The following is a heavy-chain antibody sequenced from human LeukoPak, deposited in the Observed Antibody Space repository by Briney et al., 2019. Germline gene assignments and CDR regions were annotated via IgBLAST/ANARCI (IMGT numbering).Heavy chain of an antibody. Sequence: GASVKVSCKASGYTFTGYYMHWVRQAPGQGLEWMGWINPNSGGTNYAQKFQGRVTMTRDTSISTAYMELNRLRSDDTAVYYCARDLNWNGNYYYYYYMDVWGKGTTVTVSS. CDR3: ARDLNWNGNYYYYYYMDV. J-gene: IGHJ6*03. CDR2: INPNSGGT. V-gene: IGHV1-2*02. CDR1: GYTFTGYY. D-gene: IGHD1-20*01.